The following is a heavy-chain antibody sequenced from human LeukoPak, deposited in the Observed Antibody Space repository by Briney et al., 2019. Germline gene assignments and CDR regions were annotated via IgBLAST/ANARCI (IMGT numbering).Heavy chain of an antibody. Sequence: SQTLSLTCAVSGGSISSGGYYWSWIRQPPGKGLEWIGEINHSGSTNYNPSLKSRVTISVGTSKNQFSLKLSSVTAADTAVYYCARLGYCSSTSCRGYWGQGTLVTVSS. D-gene: IGHD2-2*01. CDR1: GGSISSGGYY. CDR3: ARLGYCSSTSCRGY. CDR2: INHSGST. V-gene: IGHV4-30-2*01. J-gene: IGHJ4*02.